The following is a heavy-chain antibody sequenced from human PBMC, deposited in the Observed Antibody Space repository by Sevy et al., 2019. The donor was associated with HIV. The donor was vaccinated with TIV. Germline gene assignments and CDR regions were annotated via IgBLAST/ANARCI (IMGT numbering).Heavy chain of an antibody. V-gene: IGHV7-4-1*02. CDR2: IDTNTGNP. CDR1: GYTFTDCY. D-gene: IGHD2-15*01. J-gene: IGHJ4*02. CDR3: TRDRPTRGNDD. Sequence: ASVKVSCKASGYTFTDCYMNWVRQAHGQGLEWMGWIDTNTGNPTYIQGFTGRFVFSLDTSVNTAYLQISSLKAEDTAIYYCTRDRPTRGNDDWGQGTLVTVSS.